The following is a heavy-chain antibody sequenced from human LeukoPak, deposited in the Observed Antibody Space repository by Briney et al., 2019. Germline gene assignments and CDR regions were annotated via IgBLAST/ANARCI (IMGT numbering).Heavy chain of an antibody. CDR1: GFTFSSYA. J-gene: IGHJ4*02. CDR3: AKDQGGYENNFDY. Sequence: GGSLRLSCAASGFTFSSYAMSWVRQAPGKGLEWVSAISGSGGSTYYADSVKGRFTISRDNSKNTLYLQMNSLRAEDTAVYCCAKDQGGYENNFDYWGQGTLVTVSS. V-gene: IGHV3-23*01. D-gene: IGHD5-12*01. CDR2: ISGSGGST.